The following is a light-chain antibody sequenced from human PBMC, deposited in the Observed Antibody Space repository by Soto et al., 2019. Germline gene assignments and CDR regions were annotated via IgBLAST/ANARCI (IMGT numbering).Light chain of an antibody. J-gene: IGKJ2*01. CDR3: MQATQFPHT. V-gene: IGKV2-24*01. CDR2: KIS. Sequence: IVMTQTPLSSPVTLGQPASISCRSSQSLVHGDGNTYLSWLQQRPGQPPRLLIYKISKRLSGVPDRFSGSGAGTDFTLTINRVEAEDVGVYYCMQATQFPHTFGQGTRLDFK. CDR1: QSLVHGDGNTY.